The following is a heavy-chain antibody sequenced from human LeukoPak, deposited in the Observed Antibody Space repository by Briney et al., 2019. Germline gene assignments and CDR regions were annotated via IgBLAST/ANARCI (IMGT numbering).Heavy chain of an antibody. V-gene: IGHV1-8*01. CDR1: GYTFTSYD. D-gene: IGHD6-19*01. Sequence: RASVKVSCKASGYTFTSYDINWVRQATGQGLEWMGWMNPNSGNTGYAQKLQGRVTMTRNTSISTAYMELSSLRSEDTAVYYCARGIAVAGTDYWGQGTLVTVSS. J-gene: IGHJ4*02. CDR2: MNPNSGNT. CDR3: ARGIAVAGTDY.